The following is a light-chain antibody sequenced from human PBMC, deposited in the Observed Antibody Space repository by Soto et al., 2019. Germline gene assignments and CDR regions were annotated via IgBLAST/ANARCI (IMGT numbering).Light chain of an antibody. CDR1: QSVRSSY. Sequence: EIVLTQSPATLSLSPGERATLSCRASQSVRSSYLAWYQQKPGQAPRLLIYGASTRATGIPDRFSGSGSGTDFSLTISRLAPEDFAVYYCQQYNSWPFTFGPGTKVDIK. CDR3: QQYNSWPFT. J-gene: IGKJ3*01. CDR2: GAS. V-gene: IGKV3-20*01.